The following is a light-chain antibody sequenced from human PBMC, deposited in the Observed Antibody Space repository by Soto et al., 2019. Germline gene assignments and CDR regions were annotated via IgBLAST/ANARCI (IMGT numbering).Light chain of an antibody. Sequence: IQMTQSPSTVSASVGDSVTISCRASQDIVTYLAWYQQKPGKAPKLLIYDASTLQSGVPPRFRGRGSGSASTLSISSLRPDDVGVYLCQHYTLSTGPFGPGTRVET. CDR2: DAS. CDR1: QDIVTY. CDR3: QHYTLSTGP. J-gene: IGKJ4*02. V-gene: IGKV1-5*01.